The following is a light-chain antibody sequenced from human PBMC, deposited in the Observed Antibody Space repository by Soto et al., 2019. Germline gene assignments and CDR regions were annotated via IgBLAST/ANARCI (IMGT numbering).Light chain of an antibody. CDR1: VLAKKY. CDR2: KDS. J-gene: IGLJ2*01. V-gene: IGLV3-27*01. Sequence: SSELTQPSSVSVAPGQTARITCSGDVLAKKYAQWFQQKPGQAPVLVIYKDSERPSGIPERFSGSSSGTTVTLTISGAEVEDEDYYYCWSAADNNRVFGGGTKLTVL. CDR3: WSAADNNRV.